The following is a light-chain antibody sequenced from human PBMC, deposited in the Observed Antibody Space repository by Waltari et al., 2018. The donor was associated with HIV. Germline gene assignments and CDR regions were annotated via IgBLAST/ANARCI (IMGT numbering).Light chain of an antibody. CDR1: SSAVGSYNL. V-gene: IGLV2-23*02. CDR2: EVS. Sequence: QSALTQPASVSGSPGQSITISCTGTSSAVGSYNLVSWYQQHPGKAPKLMIYEVSKRPSGVSSRFSRSKSGNTASLTISGLQAEDEADYYCCSYVGWSTILYVFGTGTKVTVL. J-gene: IGLJ1*01. CDR3: CSYVGWSTILYV.